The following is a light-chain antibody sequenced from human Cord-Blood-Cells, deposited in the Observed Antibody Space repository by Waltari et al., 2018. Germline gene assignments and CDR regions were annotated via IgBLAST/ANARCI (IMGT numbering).Light chain of an antibody. V-gene: IGLV2-23*02. J-gene: IGLJ3*02. Sequence: QAALTQPASVSGSPGQPIPISCTGTSSDVGSYILVSWYQQHPGKAPKLMIYEVSKRPSGVSKRFSGSKSGNTASLTISGLQAEDEADYYCCSYAGSSTLVFGGWTKLTVL. CDR3: CSYAGSSTLV. CDR2: EVS. CDR1: SSDVGSYIL.